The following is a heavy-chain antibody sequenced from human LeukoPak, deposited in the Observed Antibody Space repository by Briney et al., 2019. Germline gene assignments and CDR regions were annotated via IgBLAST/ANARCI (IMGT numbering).Heavy chain of an antibody. CDR3: AKDLDGYDPTPPLFDY. V-gene: IGHV3-23*01. D-gene: IGHD5-12*01. Sequence: GGSLRLSCAPSGFPFRTYAMHWVRQAPGKGLEWVSGISGSGETTYYADSVKGRFTISRDNSKNPLYLQMNSLRAEDTAVYYCAKDLDGYDPTPPLFDYWGQGTLVTVSS. J-gene: IGHJ4*02. CDR2: ISGSGETT. CDR1: GFPFRTYA.